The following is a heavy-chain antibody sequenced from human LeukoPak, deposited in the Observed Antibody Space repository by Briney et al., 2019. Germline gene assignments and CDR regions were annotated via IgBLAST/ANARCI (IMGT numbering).Heavy chain of an antibody. J-gene: IGHJ4*02. CDR2: ISRGVRTI. D-gene: IGHD3-22*01. Sequence: PGGSLRLSCAASVFTFSDYYMTWIRQAPGRGLAGVSHISRGVRTIYYADSVKGRFTISRENAKNSLYRQMNSLRAEDTAVYYCARTGTYYYDTWGQGTLVTVSS. CDR1: VFTFSDYY. CDR3: ARTGTYYYDT. V-gene: IGHV3-11*01.